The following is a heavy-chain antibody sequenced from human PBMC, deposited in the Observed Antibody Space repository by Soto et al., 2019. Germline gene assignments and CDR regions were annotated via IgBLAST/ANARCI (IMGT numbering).Heavy chain of an antibody. J-gene: IGHJ6*03. CDR3: ARGRSSWDEDYYYYYMDV. Sequence: PSETLSLTCTVSGGSISSGGYYWSRIRQHPGKGLEWIGYIYYSGSTYYNPSLKSRVTISVDTSKNQFSLKLSSVTAADTAVYYCARGRSSWDEDYYYYYMDVWGKGTTVTVSS. CDR2: IYYSGST. D-gene: IGHD6-13*01. V-gene: IGHV4-31*03. CDR1: GGSISSGGYY.